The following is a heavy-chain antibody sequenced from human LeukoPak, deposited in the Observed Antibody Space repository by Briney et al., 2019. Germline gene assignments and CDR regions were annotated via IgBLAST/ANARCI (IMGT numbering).Heavy chain of an antibody. D-gene: IGHD6-13*01. Sequence: GGSLRLSCAASGFTFSSYAMHWVRQAPGKGLEWVAVISYDGSNKYYVDSVKGRFTISRDNSKNTLYLQMDNLRAEDTAVYYCARREGIAAVATGGVVSWGQGTLVTVSS. CDR1: GFTFSSYA. V-gene: IGHV3-30-3*01. J-gene: IGHJ5*02. CDR3: ARREGIAAVATGGVVS. CDR2: ISYDGSNK.